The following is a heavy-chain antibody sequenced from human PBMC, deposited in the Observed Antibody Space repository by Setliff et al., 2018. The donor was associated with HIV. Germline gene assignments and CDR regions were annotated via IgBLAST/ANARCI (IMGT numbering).Heavy chain of an antibody. V-gene: IGHV3-74*01. CDR2: INSDGSST. CDR1: GFTFSNYW. J-gene: IGHJ4*02. CDR3: ARQDLGAYAPLRY. Sequence: HPGGSLRLSCAASGFTFSNYWMYWVRQVPGKGLVWVSRINSDGSSTSYADSVKGRFTISRDNAKNTLYLQMNSVRAEDTAVYYCARQDLGAYAPLRYWGQGTQVTVS. D-gene: IGHD5-12*01.